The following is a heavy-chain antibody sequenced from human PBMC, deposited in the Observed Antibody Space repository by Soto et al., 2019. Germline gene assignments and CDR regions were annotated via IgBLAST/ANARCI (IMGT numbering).Heavy chain of an antibody. CDR3: ARDLGFDILTGYPRGIFDY. CDR1: GFTFSSYG. Sequence: GGSLRLSCAASGFTFSSYGMHWVRQAPGKGLEWVAVIWYDGSNKYYADSVKGRFTISRDNSKNTLYLQMNSLRAEDTAVYYCARDLGFDILTGYPRGIFDYWGQGTLVTVSS. V-gene: IGHV3-33*01. D-gene: IGHD3-9*01. J-gene: IGHJ4*02. CDR2: IWYDGSNK.